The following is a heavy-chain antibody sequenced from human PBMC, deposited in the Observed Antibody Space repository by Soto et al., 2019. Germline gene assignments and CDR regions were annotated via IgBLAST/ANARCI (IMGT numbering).Heavy chain of an antibody. D-gene: IGHD6-13*01. Sequence: EVQLVESGGGLVQPGGSLRLSCAASGFTVNRNYMSWVRQAPGKGLEWVSMIYSGGSTYHADSVKARFTISRDISKNMLYFQMDSLRDEDTAVYYCAKGAAGTEDAFDVWGQGTVVTVSS. J-gene: IGHJ3*01. CDR2: IYSGGST. CDR1: GFTVNRNY. V-gene: IGHV3-66*01. CDR3: AKGAAGTEDAFDV.